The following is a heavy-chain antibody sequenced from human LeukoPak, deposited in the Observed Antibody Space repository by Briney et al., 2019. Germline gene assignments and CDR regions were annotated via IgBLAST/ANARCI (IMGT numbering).Heavy chain of an antibody. D-gene: IGHD3-9*01. J-gene: IGHJ4*02. V-gene: IGHV5-51*01. CDR1: GYWFTSYW. CDR3: ARGGVDILTGYYN. CDR2: IYPGDSKT. Sequence: GESLKISCKGSGYWFTSYWIAWVRQMPGEGLEWMGIIYPGDSKTTYSPSFQGQVTISADKSISTAYLQWSSLKASDTAMYYCARGGVDILTGYYNWGQGTLVTVSS.